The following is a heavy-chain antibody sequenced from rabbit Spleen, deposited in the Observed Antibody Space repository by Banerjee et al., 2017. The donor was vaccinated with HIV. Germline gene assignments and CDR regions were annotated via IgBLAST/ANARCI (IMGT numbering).Heavy chain of an antibody. Sequence: QHQLEESGGGLVKPGASLTLTCTASGFDFSSSYWICWVRQAPGKGLEWIACIYTPNGRTYYATWAKGRFTISKTSSTTVTLQMTGLTAADTATYFCARDFSGSDGAYEFDLWGPGTLVTVS. J-gene: IGHJ4*01. D-gene: IGHD1-1*01. V-gene: IGHV1S45*01. CDR2: IYTPNGRT. CDR3: ARDFSGSDGAYEFDL. CDR1: GFDFSSSYW.